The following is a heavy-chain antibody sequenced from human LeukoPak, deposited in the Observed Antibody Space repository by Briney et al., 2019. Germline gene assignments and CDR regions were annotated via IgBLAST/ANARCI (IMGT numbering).Heavy chain of an antibody. D-gene: IGHD3-22*01. CDR2: ISSSGSTI. CDR3: ARDWRYYDRSGYYH. Sequence: PGGSLRLSCAASGFTFSDYYMSWIRQAPGKGLEWVSYISSSGSTIYYADSVKGRFTISRDNAKNSLYLQMNSLRAEDTAVYYCARDWRYYDRSGYYHWGQGTLVTVSS. V-gene: IGHV3-11*01. CDR1: GFTFSDYY. J-gene: IGHJ5*02.